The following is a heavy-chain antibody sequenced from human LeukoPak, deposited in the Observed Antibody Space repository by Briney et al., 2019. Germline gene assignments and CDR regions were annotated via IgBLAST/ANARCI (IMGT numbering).Heavy chain of an antibody. D-gene: IGHD3-22*01. V-gene: IGHV3-33*06. CDR2: IWYDGSNK. CDR1: GFTFSSYG. J-gene: IGHJ3*02. Sequence: GGSLRLSCPASGFTFSSYGMHWVRQAPGKGLEWVAVIWYDGSNKYYADSVKGRFTISRDNSKNTLYLQMNSLSAEDTAVYYCAKAPYYYDSSGHQRGALDIWGQGTLVTVSS. CDR3: AKAPYYYDSSGHQRGALDI.